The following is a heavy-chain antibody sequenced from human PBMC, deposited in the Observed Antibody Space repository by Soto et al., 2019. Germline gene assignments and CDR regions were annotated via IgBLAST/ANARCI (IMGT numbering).Heavy chain of an antibody. V-gene: IGHV4-59*12. D-gene: IGHD3-3*01. CDR1: GGSISSYY. CDR3: ARGMDKSYYDFWSGRPYYYGMDV. Sequence: SETLSLTCTVSGGSISSYYWSWIRQPPGKGLEWIGYIYYSGSTNYNPSLKSRVTISVDTSKNQFSLKLSSVTAADTAVYYCARGMDKSYYDFWSGRPYYYGMDVWGQGTTVTVSS. CDR2: IYYSGST. J-gene: IGHJ6*02.